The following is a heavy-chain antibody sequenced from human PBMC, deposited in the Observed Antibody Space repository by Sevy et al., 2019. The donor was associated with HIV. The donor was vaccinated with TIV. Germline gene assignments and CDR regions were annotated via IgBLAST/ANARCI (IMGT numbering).Heavy chain of an antibody. Sequence: GESLKISCKGSGYSFTSYWIGWVRQMPGKGLEWMGIIYPGDSDPRYSPSFQGQVTISADKSISTAYLPWTSLKASDTAIYSCARHGARITMVRGELYYYYGMDVWGQGTTVTVSS. CDR2: IYPGDSDP. CDR1: GYSFTSYW. J-gene: IGHJ6*02. V-gene: IGHV5-51*01. CDR3: ARHGARITMVRGELYYYYGMDV. D-gene: IGHD3-10*01.